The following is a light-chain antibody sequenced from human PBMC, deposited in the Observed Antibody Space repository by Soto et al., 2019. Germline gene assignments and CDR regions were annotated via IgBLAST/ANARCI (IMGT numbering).Light chain of an antibody. CDR2: GNS. J-gene: IGLJ2*01. Sequence: QLVLTQPPSVSGAPGQRVTISCTGSSSNIGAGYDVHWYQQLPGTAPKLLSYGNSNRPSGVPDRFSGSKSGTSASLAITGLQAEDEADYYCQSYDSSLSGSYVVFGGGTKLTVL. CDR1: SSNIGAGYD. V-gene: IGLV1-40*01. CDR3: QSYDSSLSGSYVV.